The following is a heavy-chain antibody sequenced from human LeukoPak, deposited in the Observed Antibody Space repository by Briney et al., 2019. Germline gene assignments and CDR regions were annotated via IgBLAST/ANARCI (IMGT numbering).Heavy chain of an antibody. V-gene: IGHV3-21*01. J-gene: IGHJ5*01. D-gene: IGHD3-9*01. CDR3: ARDETILWFDY. Sequence: GGSLRLSCAASGFTFSSYSMNWVRQAPGKGLEWVSSISSSSSYIYYAGSVKGRFTISRDNAKNSLYLQMNSLRAEDTAVYYCARDETILWFDYWGQGTLVTVSS. CDR2: ISSSSSYI. CDR1: GFTFSSYS.